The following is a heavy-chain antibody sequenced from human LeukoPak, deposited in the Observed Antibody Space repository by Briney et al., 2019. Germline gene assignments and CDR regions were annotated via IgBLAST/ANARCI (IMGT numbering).Heavy chain of an antibody. CDR1: GFTFGTYW. V-gene: IGHV3-74*01. J-gene: IGHJ4*02. CDR3: ARGRYYYDPLDY. Sequence: PGGSLRLSCAASGFTFGTYWMHWVRQGPGKGLVWVSRINPDGSSTTYADSVKGRFTISRDNAKNTLYLQMSCLRAEDTAVYYCARGRYYYDPLDYWGQGTLVTVSS. D-gene: IGHD3-22*01. CDR2: INPDGSST.